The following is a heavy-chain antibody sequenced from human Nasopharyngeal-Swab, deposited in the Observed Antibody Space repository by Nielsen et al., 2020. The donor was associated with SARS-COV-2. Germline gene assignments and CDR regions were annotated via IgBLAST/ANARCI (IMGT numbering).Heavy chain of an antibody. D-gene: IGHD2-2*01. CDR2: ISSSSSYI. J-gene: IGHJ4*02. Sequence: GESLKISCAASGFTFSSHAMSWVRQAPGKGLEWVSSISSSSSYIYYADSVKGRFTISRDNAKNSLYLQMNSLRAEDTAVYYCARGEGIVVVPANYWGQGTLVTVSS. CDR3: ARGEGIVVVPANY. CDR1: GFTFSSHA. V-gene: IGHV3-21*01.